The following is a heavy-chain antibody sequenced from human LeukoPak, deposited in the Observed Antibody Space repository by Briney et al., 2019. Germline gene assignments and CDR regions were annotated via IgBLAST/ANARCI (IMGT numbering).Heavy chain of an antibody. J-gene: IGHJ3*01. V-gene: IGHV3-9*03. CDR1: GFTFDDYA. D-gene: IGHD5-18*01. Sequence: GGSLRLSCAASGFTFDDYAMHWVRQAPGKGLEWVSGISWNSGSIGYADSVKGRFTISRDNAKNSLYLQMNSLRAEDMALYHCAKDEGRYSYGFLDAFDFWGQGTMVTVSS. CDR2: ISWNSGSI. CDR3: AKDEGRYSYGFLDAFDF.